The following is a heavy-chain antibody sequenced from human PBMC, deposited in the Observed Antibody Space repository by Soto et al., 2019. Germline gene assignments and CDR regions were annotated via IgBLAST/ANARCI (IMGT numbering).Heavy chain of an antibody. CDR2: IKQDGSEK. CDR3: VSDTEDRSY. J-gene: IGHJ4*02. CDR1: GFTFSSYW. Sequence: GGSMRLSCAASGFTFSSYWMSWVRQAPGKGLEWVANIKQDGSEKYYVDSVRGRFTIFRDNAKNAHYLQMNSLRAEDTAVYYCVSDTEDRSYWGQGTLVTVSS. V-gene: IGHV3-7*01.